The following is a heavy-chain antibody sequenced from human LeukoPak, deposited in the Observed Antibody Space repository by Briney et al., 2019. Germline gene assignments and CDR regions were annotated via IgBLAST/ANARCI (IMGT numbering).Heavy chain of an antibody. Sequence: RASVKVSFKASGYTFTSYYMHWVRQATGQRPEWMGWMSPNSGDTGYAQKFQDRVTMTRNTSISTAYMELSSLRSDDTAVYYCARGPPNWGYDYWGPGTLVTVSS. V-gene: IGHV1-8*02. J-gene: IGHJ4*02. CDR3: ARGPPNWGYDY. D-gene: IGHD7-27*01. CDR2: MSPNSGDT. CDR1: GYTFTSYY.